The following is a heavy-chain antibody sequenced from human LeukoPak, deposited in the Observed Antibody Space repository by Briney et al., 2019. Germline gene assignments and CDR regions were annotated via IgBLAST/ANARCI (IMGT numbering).Heavy chain of an antibody. CDR3: ARAPDYGDLLDY. V-gene: IGHV4-59*01. J-gene: IGHJ4*02. CDR1: GGSISTYY. D-gene: IGHD4-17*01. Sequence: SEALSLTCTVSGGSISTYYWSWIRQPPGKGLEWIGYFYYSGSTNYNPSLKSRVTISVDTSKNQFSLKLSSVTAADTAVYYCARAPDYGDLLDYWGQGTLVTVSS. CDR2: FYYSGST.